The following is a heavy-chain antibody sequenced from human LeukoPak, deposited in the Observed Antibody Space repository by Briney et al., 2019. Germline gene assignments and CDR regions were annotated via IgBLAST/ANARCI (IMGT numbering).Heavy chain of an antibody. CDR2: INHSGST. D-gene: IGHD3-16*01. V-gene: IGHV4-34*01. Sequence: SETLSLTCAVYGGSFSGYYWSWIRQPPGKGLEWIGEINHSGSTNYNPSLKSRVTISVDTSKNQFSLKLSSVTAADTAVYYCARVGGEYPAHLDYWGQGTLVTVSS. CDR3: ARVGGEYPAHLDY. CDR1: GGSFSGYY. J-gene: IGHJ4*02.